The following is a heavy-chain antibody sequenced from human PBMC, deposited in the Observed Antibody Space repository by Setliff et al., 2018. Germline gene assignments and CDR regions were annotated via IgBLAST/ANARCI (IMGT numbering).Heavy chain of an antibody. CDR3: ARESAGDESVRHLYYTDV. CDR1: GGSMSSGPNY. V-gene: IGHV4-61*02. J-gene: IGHJ6*03. D-gene: IGHD1-1*01. CDR2: VYSSVYSSGIT. Sequence: TLSLTCTVSGGSMSSGPNYWSWIRQPAGRGLEWVGRVYSSVYSSGITSYNPSLKSRVTISMDTSKNQFSLGLTSVTAADTAVYYRARESAGDESVRHLYYTDVWGRGTTVTVSS.